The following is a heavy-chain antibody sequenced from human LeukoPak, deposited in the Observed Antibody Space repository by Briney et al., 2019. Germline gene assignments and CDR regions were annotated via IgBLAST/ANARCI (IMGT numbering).Heavy chain of an antibody. CDR1: GFTFSSYW. CDR3: ARNWNNDY. J-gene: IGHJ4*02. D-gene: IGHD1/OR15-1a*01. CDR2: INSDGSST. V-gene: IGHV3-74*01. Sequence: GSLRLSCAASGFTFSSYWMHWVRQAPGKGLVRVSRINSDGSSTSYADSVKGRFTISRDNAKNTLYLQMNSLRAEDTAVYYCARNWNNDYWGQGTLVTVSS.